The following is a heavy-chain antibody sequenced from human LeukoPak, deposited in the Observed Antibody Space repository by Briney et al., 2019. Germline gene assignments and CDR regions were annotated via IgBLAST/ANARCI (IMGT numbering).Heavy chain of an antibody. V-gene: IGHV3-23*01. D-gene: IGHD3-22*01. CDR1: GFTFSRYA. CDR2: ISGSGGST. Sequence: GGSLRLSCAVSGFTFSRYAMGWVRQAPGEGPDWVSSISGSGGSTYYADSVKGRFTISRDNSKNTLYLQMNRLTAEDTAVYYCAKGPVGDTSGYSYYLDYWGQGTLVTVSS. J-gene: IGHJ4*02. CDR3: AKGPVGDTSGYSYYLDY.